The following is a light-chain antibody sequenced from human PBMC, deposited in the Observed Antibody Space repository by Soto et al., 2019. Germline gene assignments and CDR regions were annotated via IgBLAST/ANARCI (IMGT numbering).Light chain of an antibody. CDR1: QSVSSSY. J-gene: IGKJ5*01. V-gene: IGKV3-20*01. CDR3: QQYGTSPPVT. Sequence: EFPQAKGTLSLSPGERATLSCRASQSVSSSYLAWYQQKPGQAPRLLIYGASSRATGIPDRFSGSGSGTDFTLTISRLEPEEFAVYYCQQYGTSPPVTFAQGTRVEIK. CDR2: GAS.